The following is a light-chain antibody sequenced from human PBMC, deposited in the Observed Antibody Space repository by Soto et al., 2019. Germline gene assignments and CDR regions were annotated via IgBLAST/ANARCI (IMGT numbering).Light chain of an antibody. Sequence: VLTQSPGTLSLSPGERATLSCRASQSVSSTYLAWYQQKPGQAPRLLIYGASSRASGIPDRFSGSGSGTDFTLTISRLEPEDFAVYYCQQFGSSPRTFGQGTKVEI. J-gene: IGKJ1*01. V-gene: IGKV3-20*01. CDR1: QSVSSTY. CDR2: GAS. CDR3: QQFGSSPRT.